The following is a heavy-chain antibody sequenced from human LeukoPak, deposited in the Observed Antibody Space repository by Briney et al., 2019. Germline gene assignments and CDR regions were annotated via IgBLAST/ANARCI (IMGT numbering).Heavy chain of an antibody. Sequence: PGGSLRLSCAASGFTFSSYAMNWVRQAPGKGLEWVANIKQDGSEKYYVDSVKGRFTISRDNAKNSVYVQMNSLRAEDTAVYYCARAMDVWGQGTTVTVSS. CDR2: IKQDGSEK. CDR1: GFTFSSYA. CDR3: ARAMDV. J-gene: IGHJ6*02. V-gene: IGHV3-7*03.